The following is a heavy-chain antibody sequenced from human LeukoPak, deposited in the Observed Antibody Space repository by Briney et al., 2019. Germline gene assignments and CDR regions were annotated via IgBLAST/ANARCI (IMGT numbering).Heavy chain of an antibody. J-gene: IGHJ6*02. CDR1: GDSVSSNSAA. CDR3: ARDQSSSGWYGGRYYYYGMDV. CDR2: TYYRSKWYN. V-gene: IGHV6-1*01. D-gene: IGHD6-19*01. Sequence: SQTLSLTCAISGDSVSSNSAAWNWIRQSPSRGLEWLGRTYYRSKWYNDYAVSVKSRITINPDTSKNQFSLQLNSVTPEDTAVYYCARDQSSSGWYGGRYYYYGMDVWGQGTTVTVSS.